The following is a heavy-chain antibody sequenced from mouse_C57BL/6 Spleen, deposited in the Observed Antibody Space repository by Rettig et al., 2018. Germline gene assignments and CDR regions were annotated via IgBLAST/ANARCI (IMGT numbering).Heavy chain of an antibody. CDR3: ARDGNYGSSNWYFDV. Sequence: EVKLVESGGGLVQPGGSLSLSCAASGFTFTDYYMSWVRQPPGKALEWLGFIRNKAKGYTTEYSASVKGRLTISRDNSQNILYLQMNALRAEDSATYYCARDGNYGSSNWYFDVWGTGTTVTVSS. CDR1: GFTFTDYY. V-gene: IGHV7-3*01. D-gene: IGHD1-1*01. CDR2: IRNKAKGYTT. J-gene: IGHJ1*03.